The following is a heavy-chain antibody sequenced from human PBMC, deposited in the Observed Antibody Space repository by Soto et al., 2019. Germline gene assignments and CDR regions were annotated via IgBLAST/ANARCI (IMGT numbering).Heavy chain of an antibody. CDR2: ISGSGGST. J-gene: IGHJ4*02. Sequence: EVQLLESGGGFVQPGGSLRLSCAASGFTLGSYGMSWVRQAPGKGLEWVSAISGSGGSTYYADSVKGRFTISRDNSKNTLYLQMNSLRAEDTAVFYCAKDNFYCSGGSCPFDYWGQGTLVTVSS. D-gene: IGHD2-15*01. CDR1: GFTLGSYG. V-gene: IGHV3-23*01. CDR3: AKDNFYCSGGSCPFDY.